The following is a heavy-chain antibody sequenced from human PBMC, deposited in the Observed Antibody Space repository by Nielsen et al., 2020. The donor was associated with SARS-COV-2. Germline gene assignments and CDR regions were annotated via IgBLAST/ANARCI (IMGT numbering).Heavy chain of an antibody. D-gene: IGHD3-16*02. V-gene: IGHV1-3*01. Sequence: ASVKVSCKASGYTFTSYAMHWVRQAPGQRLEWMGWINAGNGNTKYSQKFQGRVTITRDTSASTAYMELSSLRSEDTAVYYCARDGDDYVWGSYRYNGAFDIWGQGTMVTVSS. CDR3: ARDGDDYVWGSYRYNGAFDI. J-gene: IGHJ3*02. CDR2: INAGNGNT. CDR1: GYTFTSYA.